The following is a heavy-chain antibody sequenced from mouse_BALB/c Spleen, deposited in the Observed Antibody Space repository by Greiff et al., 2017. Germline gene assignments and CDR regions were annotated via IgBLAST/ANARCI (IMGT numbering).Heavy chain of an antibody. CDR2: IYPSDSYT. CDR3: TRLGGNYGFAY. V-gene: IGHV1-69*02. Sequence: QVQLQQSGAELVRPGASVKLSCKASGYTFTSYWINWVKQRPGQGLEWIGNIYPSDSYTNYNQKFKDKATLTVDKSSSTAYMQLSSPTSEDSAVYYCTRLGGNYGFAYWGQGTLVTVSA. CDR1: GYTFTSYW. D-gene: IGHD2-1*01. J-gene: IGHJ3*01.